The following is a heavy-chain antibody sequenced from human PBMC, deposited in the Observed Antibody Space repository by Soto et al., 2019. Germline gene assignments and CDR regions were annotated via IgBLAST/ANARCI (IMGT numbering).Heavy chain of an antibody. D-gene: IGHD3-16*01. CDR1: GFTFSSYS. V-gene: IGHV3-21*01. CDR2: ISSSSSYI. J-gene: IGHJ4*02. CDR3: ARDMITFGGAFDY. Sequence: EVQLVESGGGLVKPGGSPRLSCAASGFTFSSYSMNWVRQAPGKGLEWVSSISSSSSYIYYADSVKGRFTISRDNAKNSLYLQMNSLRAEDTAVYYCARDMITFGGAFDYWGQGTLVTVSS.